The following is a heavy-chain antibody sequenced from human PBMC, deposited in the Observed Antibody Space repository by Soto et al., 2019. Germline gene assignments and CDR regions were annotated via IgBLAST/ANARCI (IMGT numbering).Heavy chain of an antibody. CDR2: INPAGWTT. J-gene: IGHJ4*02. CDR1: GYTFTRYF. V-gene: IGHV1-46*01. Sequence: QVQLVQPGAEVKKPGASVKVSCQASGYTFTRYFIQWVRQAPGQGLEWRGLINPAGWTTSFAQQYQGTVTMTRYTSTCTLYMELRSRRAEDTAVYYCARYAAFEYWGQGTLVTVSS. CDR3: ARYAAFEY. D-gene: IGHD6-13*01.